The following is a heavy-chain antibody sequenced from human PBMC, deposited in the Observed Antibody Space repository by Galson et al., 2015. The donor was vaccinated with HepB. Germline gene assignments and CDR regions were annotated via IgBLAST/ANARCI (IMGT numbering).Heavy chain of an antibody. V-gene: IGHV3-73*01. J-gene: IGHJ4*02. Sequence: SLRLSCAASGFTFSGSAIHWVRQASGRGLEWIGRIGSKANSSATAYVASVRGRFTISRDDSKNTAFLQLNSLKTDDTAVYYCTRMGDLSGYSSLWGQGTLVTVSS. CDR3: TRMGDLSGYSSL. D-gene: IGHD6-13*01. CDR2: IGSKANSSAT. CDR1: GFTFSGSA.